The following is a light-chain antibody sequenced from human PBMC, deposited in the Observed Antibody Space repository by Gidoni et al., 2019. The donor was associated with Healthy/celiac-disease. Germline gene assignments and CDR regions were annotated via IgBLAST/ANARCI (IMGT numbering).Light chain of an antibody. CDR3: AAWDDSLNGHVV. J-gene: IGLJ2*01. CDR1: SSNIGSNT. Sequence: QSVLTQPPSASGTLGQRVTISCSGSSSNIGSNTVNWYQQHPGTAPKLLIYSNNQRPSGVPDRFSGSKSGTSASLAISGLQSEDEADYYCAAWDDSLNGHVVFGGGTKLTVL. V-gene: IGLV1-44*01. CDR2: SNN.